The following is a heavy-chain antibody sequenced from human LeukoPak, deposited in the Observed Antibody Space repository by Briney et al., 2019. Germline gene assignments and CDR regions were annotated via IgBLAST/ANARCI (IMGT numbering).Heavy chain of an antibody. CDR1: GFTFSSYS. CDR3: ARDSPYSDYPFDY. CDR2: ITSSSITI. J-gene: IGHJ4*02. V-gene: IGHV3-48*02. Sequence: GGSLRLSCAASGFTFSSYSMNWVRQAPGKGLEWVSYITSSSITIYYADSVKGRFTISRDNAKNSLYLQMNSLRDEDTAVYYCARDSPYSDYPFDYWGQGTLVTVSS. D-gene: IGHD4-11*01.